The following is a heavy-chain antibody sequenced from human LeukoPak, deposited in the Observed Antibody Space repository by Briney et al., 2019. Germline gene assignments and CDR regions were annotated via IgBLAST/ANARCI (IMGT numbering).Heavy chain of an antibody. CDR1: GFTFSSYW. J-gene: IGHJ4*02. Sequence: GGSLRLSCAASGFTFSSYWMTWVRQAPGKGLEWVANIKQDGSEKYYVDSVKGRFTNSRDNAKNSLYLQMNSLRAEDTAVYYCARAGLLWFGESKSDYWGQGTLVTVSS. V-gene: IGHV3-7*03. CDR3: ARAGLLWFGESKSDY. D-gene: IGHD3-10*01. CDR2: IKQDGSEK.